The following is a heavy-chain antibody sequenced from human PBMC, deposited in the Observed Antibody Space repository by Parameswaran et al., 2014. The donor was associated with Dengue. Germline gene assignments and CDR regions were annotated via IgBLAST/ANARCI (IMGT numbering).Heavy chain of an antibody. Sequence: PGKGLEWIGYIYYMGAPTTTPPSKSRVTISVDTSKNQFSLKLSSVTAADTAVYYCARAPRCSSTSCYRGLGYYGMDVWGQGTTVTVSS. CDR3: ARAPRCSSTSCYRGLGYYGMDV. D-gene: IGHD2-2*02. J-gene: IGHJ6*02. V-gene: IGHV4-59*01. CDR2: IYYMGAP.